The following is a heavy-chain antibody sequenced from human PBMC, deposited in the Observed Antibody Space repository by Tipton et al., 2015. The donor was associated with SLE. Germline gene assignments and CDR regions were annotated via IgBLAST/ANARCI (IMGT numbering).Heavy chain of an antibody. J-gene: IGHJ3*02. CDR3: ARGLDYGDLDAFDI. V-gene: IGHV4-59*01. D-gene: IGHD4-17*01. Sequence: TLSLICTVSGGSISSYYWNWIRQPPGKGLEWIGYIYYTGSTNYNPSLKSRVTISVDTSKNQFSLKLSSVTAADTAVYYCARGLDYGDLDAFDIWGQGTMVTVSS. CDR1: GGSISSYY. CDR2: IYYTGST.